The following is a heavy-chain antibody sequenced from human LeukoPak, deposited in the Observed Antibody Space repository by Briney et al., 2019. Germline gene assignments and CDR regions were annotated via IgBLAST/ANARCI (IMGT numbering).Heavy chain of an antibody. D-gene: IGHD3-16*01. J-gene: IGHJ4*02. Sequence: NLGGSLRLPCAPSGFTFSTYTMNWVRQAPGEGVVYVSYLGGGGNFTFYADSERGRFTISRDDAKNSLYLDLKSLRADDTAVYYCARVYGESRDYWGQGTLVTVSS. CDR3: ARVYGESRDY. CDR1: GFTFSTYT. V-gene: IGHV3-21*01. CDR2: LGGGGNFT.